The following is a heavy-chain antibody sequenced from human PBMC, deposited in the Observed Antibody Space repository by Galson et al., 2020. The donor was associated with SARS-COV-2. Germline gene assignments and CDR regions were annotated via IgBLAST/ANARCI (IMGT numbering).Heavy chain of an antibody. CDR2: ISYDGSNK. D-gene: IGHD1-26*01. V-gene: IGHV3-30*04. J-gene: IGHJ5*02. CDR1: GFTFSSYA. Sequence: GESLKISCAASGFTFSSYAMHWVRQAPGKGLEWVAVISYDGSNKYYADSVKGRFTISRDNSKNTLYLQMNSLRAEDTAVYYCARPCGGSYCGWFDPWGQGTLVTVSS. CDR3: ARPCGGSYCGWFDP.